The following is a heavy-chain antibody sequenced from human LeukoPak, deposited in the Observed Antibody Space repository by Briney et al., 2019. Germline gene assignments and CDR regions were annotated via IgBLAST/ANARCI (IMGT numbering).Heavy chain of an antibody. CDR3: AKVYKVRGVINYYYYMDV. CDR1: GFTFSSYG. Sequence: GGSLRLSCAASGFTFSSYGMHWVRQAPGKGLEWVAFIRYDGSNKYYADSVKGRFTISRDNSKNMLYLQMNSLRAEDTAVYYCAKVYKVRGVINYYYYMDVWGKGTTVTISS. J-gene: IGHJ6*03. D-gene: IGHD3-10*01. CDR2: IRYDGSNK. V-gene: IGHV3-30*02.